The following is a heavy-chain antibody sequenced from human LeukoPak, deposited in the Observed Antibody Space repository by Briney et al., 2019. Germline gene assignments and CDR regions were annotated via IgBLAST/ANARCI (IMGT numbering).Heavy chain of an antibody. V-gene: IGHV3-48*03. CDR3: ASCRYSYGYVMPLDY. CDR2: VSSSGSTI. Sequence: GGSLRLSCAASGFSFSSYEMNWVRQPQGKGLGWVSYVSSSGSTIYYADSVKGRFTISRDNAKNSLYLQMNSLTAEDTAVYYCASCRYSYGYVMPLDYWGQGTLVTVSS. CDR1: GFSFSSYE. J-gene: IGHJ4*02. D-gene: IGHD5-18*01.